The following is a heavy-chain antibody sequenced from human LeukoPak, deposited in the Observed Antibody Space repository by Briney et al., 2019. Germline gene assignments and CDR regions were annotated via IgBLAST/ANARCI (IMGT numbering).Heavy chain of an antibody. CDR3: AKTYGSGSRYYFDY. V-gene: IGHV3-53*01. CDR2: IYAGGSI. D-gene: IGHD3-10*01. J-gene: IGHJ4*02. Sequence: PGGSLRLSCAASGFTVSDSYINWVRQAPGKGLEWVSVIYAGGSIYHAESVEGRFTISRDNSKNTLYLQMNSLRAEDTAVYYCAKTYGSGSRYYFDYWGQGTLVTVSS. CDR1: GFTVSDSY.